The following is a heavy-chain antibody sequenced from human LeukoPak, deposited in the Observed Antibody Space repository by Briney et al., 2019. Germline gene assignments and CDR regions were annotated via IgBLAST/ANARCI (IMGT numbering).Heavy chain of an antibody. CDR3: ARGVHVPAAIYDYYYYYYMDV. CDR2: ISAYNGNT. Sequence: GASVKVSCKASGYTFTSYGISWVRQAPGQGLEWMGWISAYNGNTNYAQKLQGRVTMTTDTSTSTAYMELRSLRSDDTAVYYCARGVHVPAAIYDYYYYYYMDVWGKGTTVTVSS. D-gene: IGHD2-2*02. CDR1: GYTFTSYG. J-gene: IGHJ6*03. V-gene: IGHV1-18*01.